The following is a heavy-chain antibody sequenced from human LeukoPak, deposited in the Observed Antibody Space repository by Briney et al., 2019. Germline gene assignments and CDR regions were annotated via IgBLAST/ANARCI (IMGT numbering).Heavy chain of an antibody. CDR1: GYSISSGYY. CDR2: IYHSGST. CDR3: ARYHPTTYYYDSSGYWN. J-gene: IGHJ4*02. D-gene: IGHD3-22*01. V-gene: IGHV4-38-2*01. Sequence: TSETLSLTCAVSGYSISSGYYWGWIRQPPGKGLEWIGSIYHSGSTYYNPSLKSRVTISVATSKNQFSLKLSSVPAADTAVYYCARYHPTTYYYDSSGYWNWGQGTLVTVSS.